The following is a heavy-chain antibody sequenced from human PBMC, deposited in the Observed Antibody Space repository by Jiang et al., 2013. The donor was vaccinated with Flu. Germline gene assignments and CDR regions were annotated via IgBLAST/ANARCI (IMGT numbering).Heavy chain of an antibody. J-gene: IGHJ6*02. V-gene: IGHV4-34*01. CDR1: WVLQWLL. D-gene: IGHD6-19*01. CDR2: INHSGST. CDR3: ARGMSGLSSGWYSHYYYYGMDV. Sequence: LLKPSETLSLTWRCLWWVLQWLLLELDPPAPGKGLEWIGEINHSGSTNYNPSLKSRVTISVDTSKNQFSLKLSSVTAADTAVYYCARGMSGLSSGWYSHYYYYGMDVWGQGTTVTVSS.